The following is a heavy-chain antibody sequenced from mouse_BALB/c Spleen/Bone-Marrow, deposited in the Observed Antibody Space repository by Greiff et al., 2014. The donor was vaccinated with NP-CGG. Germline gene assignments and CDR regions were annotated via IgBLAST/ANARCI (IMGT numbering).Heavy chain of an antibody. Sequence: VQLQQPGPEMVKPGASVKISCRASGYAFSSSWMNWVKQRPGQGLEWIGRIYPGDGDTNYNGKFKGKATLTADKSSSTAYMQLSSLTSVDSAVYICARTYGSSYFVYWGQGTLVTVSA. CDR1: GYAFSSSW. CDR2: IYPGDGDT. V-gene: IGHV1-82*01. D-gene: IGHD1-1*01. CDR3: ARTYGSSYFVY. J-gene: IGHJ3*01.